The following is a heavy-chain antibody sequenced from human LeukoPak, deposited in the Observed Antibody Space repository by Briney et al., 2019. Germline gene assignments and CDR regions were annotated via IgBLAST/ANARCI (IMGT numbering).Heavy chain of an antibody. CDR2: ISSSDSTI. D-gene: IGHD4-23*01. CDR3: ARDYGGSSPFDY. CDR1: GFTFSSYE. Sequence: GGSLRLSCAASGFTFSSYEMHWVRQPPGKGLEWVSYISSSDSTIYYADSVKGRFTISRDNAKNSLYLQMNSLRAEDTAVCYCARDYGGSSPFDYWGQGTLVTVSS. J-gene: IGHJ4*02. V-gene: IGHV3-48*03.